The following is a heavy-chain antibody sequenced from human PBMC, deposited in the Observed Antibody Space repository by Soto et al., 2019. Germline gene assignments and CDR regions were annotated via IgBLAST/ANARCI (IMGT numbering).Heavy chain of an antibody. Sequence: PGGSLRLSCAASGFTFSSYSMNWVRQAPGKGLEWVSSISSSSSYIYYADSVKGRFTISRDNAKNSLYLQMNSLRAEDTAVYYCARDIAAAGTGSYYYYYGMDVWGQGTTVTVSS. J-gene: IGHJ6*02. CDR2: ISSSSSYI. CDR3: ARDIAAAGTGSYYYYYGMDV. CDR1: GFTFSSYS. D-gene: IGHD6-13*01. V-gene: IGHV3-21*01.